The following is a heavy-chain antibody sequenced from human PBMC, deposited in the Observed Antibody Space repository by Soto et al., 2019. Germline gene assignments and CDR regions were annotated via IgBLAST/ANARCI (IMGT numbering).Heavy chain of an antibody. J-gene: IGHJ6*02. D-gene: IGHD3-3*01. Sequence: ASVKVSCKASGGTFSSYAISWVRQAPGQGLEWMGGIIPIFGTANYAQKFQGRVTITADESTSTAYMELSSLRSEDTAVYYCARDRNFWSGYYTDGSYYYYGMDVWGQGTTVTVSS. CDR2: IIPIFGTA. V-gene: IGHV1-69*13. CDR3: ARDRNFWSGYYTDGSYYYYGMDV. CDR1: GGTFSSYA.